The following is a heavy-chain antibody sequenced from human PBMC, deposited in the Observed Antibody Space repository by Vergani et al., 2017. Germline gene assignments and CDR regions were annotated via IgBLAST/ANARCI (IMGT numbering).Heavy chain of an antibody. CDR2: IYNSGNG. V-gene: IGHV4-39*01. D-gene: IGHD3-16*01. CDR1: GDSIISRSYY. CDR3: ASGKYYSDSTSHFRGRYFDV. J-gene: IGHJ2*01. Sequence: QMQLQESGPGLVKASETLSLTCTVSGDSIISRSYYWGWIRQPPGKGLEWIGSIYNSGNGDSSSSLKSRVTISADTSKYQFSLRLTSVTAADTAVYYCASGKYYSDSTSHFRGRYFDVWGRGTLVTVPS.